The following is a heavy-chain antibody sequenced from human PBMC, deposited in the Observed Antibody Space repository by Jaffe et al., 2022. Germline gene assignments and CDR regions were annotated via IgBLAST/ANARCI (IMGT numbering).Heavy chain of an antibody. D-gene: IGHD3-10*01. J-gene: IGHJ4*02. CDR3: ARGALESMVRGVGFDY. CDR1: GYTFTYYY. Sequence: QVQLVQSGAEVKKPGASVKVSCKASGYTFTYYYMHWVRQAPGQGLEWMGIINPSGGSTTYAQKFQGRVTMTRDTSTSTAHMELSSLRSEDTAVYYCARGALESMVRGVGFDYWGQGTLVTVSS. CDR2: INPSGGST. V-gene: IGHV1-46*01.